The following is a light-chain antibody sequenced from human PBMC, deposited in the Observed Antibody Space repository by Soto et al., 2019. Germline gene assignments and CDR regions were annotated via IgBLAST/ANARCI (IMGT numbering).Light chain of an antibody. CDR3: QQYGSSLIT. CDR1: QSVGSN. Sequence: EIVMTQSPATLSVSPGERATLSCRASQSVGSNLAWYQQRPGQAPRLLIYGTSTRATDIPARFSGSGSGTEFTLTISRLEPEDFAVYYCQQYGSSLITFGQGTRLEIK. J-gene: IGKJ5*01. V-gene: IGKV3-15*01. CDR2: GTS.